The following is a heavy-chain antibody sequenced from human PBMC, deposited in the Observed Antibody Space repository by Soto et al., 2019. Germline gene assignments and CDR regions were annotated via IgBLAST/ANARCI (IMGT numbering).Heavy chain of an antibody. Sequence: EVQLLESGGGLGQPGGSLRLSCAASGFSFSSYAMTWVRQAPGRGLEWVSAISGSGSPTYYADSVKGRFTISRDNSKNTLYLRMNSLRADEAAVYYCARDMSGGRYNDYYGMDVWGQGTTVTVSS. CDR1: GFSFSSYA. D-gene: IGHD1-20*01. CDR2: ISGSGSPT. J-gene: IGHJ6*02. CDR3: ARDMSGGRYNDYYGMDV. V-gene: IGHV3-23*01.